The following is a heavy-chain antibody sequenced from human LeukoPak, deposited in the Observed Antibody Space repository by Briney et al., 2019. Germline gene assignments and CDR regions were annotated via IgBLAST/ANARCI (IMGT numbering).Heavy chain of an antibody. CDR2: INPSGGST. V-gene: IGHV1-46*01. CDR1: GYTFTSYY. CDR3: ARDSEGTDYGGNIDY. Sequence: ASVKVSCKASGYTFTSYYMHWVRQAPGQGLERMGIINPSGGSTSYAQKFQGRVTMTRDTSTSTVYMELSSLRSEDTAVYYCARDSEGTDYGGNIDYWGQGTLVTVSS. J-gene: IGHJ4*02. D-gene: IGHD4-23*01.